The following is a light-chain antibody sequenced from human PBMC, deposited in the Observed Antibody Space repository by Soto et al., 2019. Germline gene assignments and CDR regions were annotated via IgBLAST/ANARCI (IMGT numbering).Light chain of an antibody. Sequence: QSALTQPASVSRSPGQSITISCTGTSSDVGGYNYVSWYQQHPGKAPKLMIYDVSNRPSGVSNRFSGSKSGNTASLTISGLQAEDEAEYYCSSYTSSSTPWVFGGGTQLTVL. CDR2: DVS. CDR1: SSDVGGYNY. J-gene: IGLJ3*02. V-gene: IGLV2-14*01. CDR3: SSYTSSSTPWV.